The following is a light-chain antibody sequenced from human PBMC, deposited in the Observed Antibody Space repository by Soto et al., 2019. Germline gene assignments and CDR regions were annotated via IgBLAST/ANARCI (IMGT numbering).Light chain of an antibody. Sequence: EIVLTQSPDTLSLSPGESATLSCRASQSVSSRYLAWYQQKPGRAPRLLIYGASSRAAGIPDRFSGSGSGTDFTLTISRLEPEDFAVFYCQQYDNSITFGQGTRLEIE. CDR2: GAS. CDR1: QSVSSRY. CDR3: QQYDNSIT. V-gene: IGKV3-20*01. J-gene: IGKJ5*01.